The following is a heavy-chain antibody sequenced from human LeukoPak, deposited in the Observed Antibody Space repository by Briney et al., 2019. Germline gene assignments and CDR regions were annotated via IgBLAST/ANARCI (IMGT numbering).Heavy chain of an antibody. J-gene: IGHJ6*03. Sequence: SETLSLTCAVYGGSFSGYYWSWVRQPPGKGLEWIGEINHSGSTNYNPSLKSRVTISVDTSKNQFSLKLSSVTAADTAVYYCARYFYDSSGIYYYYYMDVWGKGTTVTVSS. CDR3: ARYFYDSSGIYYYYYMDV. V-gene: IGHV4-34*01. CDR2: INHSGST. CDR1: GGSFSGYY. D-gene: IGHD3-22*01.